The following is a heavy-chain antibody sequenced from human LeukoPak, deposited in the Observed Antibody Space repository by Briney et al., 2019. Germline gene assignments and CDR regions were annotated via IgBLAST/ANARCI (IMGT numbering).Heavy chain of an antibody. Sequence: ASVKVSCKASGYTFTTYGISWVRQAPGQGLEWMGWINPKSGGTNYAQNFQGWVTMTRDTSVRTAYMELSRLISDDTAVYYCAREIGGNLHYDYWGQGALVTVSS. J-gene: IGHJ4*02. CDR1: GYTFTTYG. CDR2: INPKSGGT. D-gene: IGHD4-23*01. V-gene: IGHV1-2*04. CDR3: AREIGGNLHYDY.